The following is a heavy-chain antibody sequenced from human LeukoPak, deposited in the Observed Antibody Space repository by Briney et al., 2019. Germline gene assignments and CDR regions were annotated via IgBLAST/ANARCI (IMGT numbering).Heavy chain of an antibody. CDR1: GYTFTSYG. Sequence: ASVKVSCKASGYTFTSYGISWVRQAPGQGLEWMGGIIPIFGTANYAQKFQGRVTITADESTSTAYMELSSLRSEDTAVYYCARSIDYSSSWYYFDYWGQGTLVTVSS. CDR3: ARSIDYSSSWYYFDY. CDR2: IIPIFGTA. D-gene: IGHD6-13*01. J-gene: IGHJ4*02. V-gene: IGHV1-69*13.